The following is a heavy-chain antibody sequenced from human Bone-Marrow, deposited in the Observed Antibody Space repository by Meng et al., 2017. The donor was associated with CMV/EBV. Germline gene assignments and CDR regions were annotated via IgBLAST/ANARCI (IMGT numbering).Heavy chain of an antibody. Sequence: ASVKVSCKASGYSFTEYYVHWVRQAPGQGLEWTGWINPNVGSVSFAEEFQGRVTLTRDTSLSTAYMELKSLRSDDTAKYYCGKGGVVGADKFDHWGRETLVTVSS. CDR3: GKGGVVGADKFDH. D-gene: IGHD2-2*01. V-gene: IGHV1-2*02. CDR2: INPNVGSV. CDR1: GYSFTEYY. J-gene: IGHJ4*02.